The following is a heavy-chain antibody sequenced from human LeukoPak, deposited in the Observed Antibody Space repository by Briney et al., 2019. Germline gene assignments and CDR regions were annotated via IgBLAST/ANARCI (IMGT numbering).Heavy chain of an antibody. V-gene: IGHV1-46*01. CDR1: GITFTSFY. Sequence: ASVKVSWKASGITFTSFYTHCGRNAPVRGLEWMGKINPSGTITTYAPKYQGRVTVTKDTSTNTVYMELSSLRSDDTAVYYCALIAPPHNWGQGTLVTVSS. D-gene: IGHD6-13*01. CDR2: INPSGTIT. CDR3: ALIAPPHN. J-gene: IGHJ4*02.